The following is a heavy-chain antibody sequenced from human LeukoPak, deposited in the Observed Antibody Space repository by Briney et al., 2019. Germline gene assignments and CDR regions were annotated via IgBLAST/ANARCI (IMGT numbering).Heavy chain of an antibody. J-gene: IGHJ4*02. CDR3: ARDRWYDKSDYYNNLDH. CDR1: GYTFTSYG. D-gene: IGHD3-22*01. CDR2: ISGYNGET. Sequence: ASVKVSCKASGYTFTSYGISWVRQAPGQGLEWMGWISGYNGETNNAQKVQGRVTMTTDTSTSTAYMELRSLRSDDTAVYYCARDRWYDKSDYYNNLDHWGQGTLVTVSS. V-gene: IGHV1-18*01.